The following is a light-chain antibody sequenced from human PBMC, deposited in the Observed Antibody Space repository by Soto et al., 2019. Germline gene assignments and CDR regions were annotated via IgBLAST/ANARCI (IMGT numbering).Light chain of an antibody. CDR1: QNINRW. Sequence: DIQMAQSPSTLSAPVGDRVTITCRASQNINRWLAWYQQRPGKAPNLLIYKAASLDSGVPSRFSGSGSGTEFTLTINSLQPDDLATYHCQQYKNYSWTFGQGTKVEIK. CDR2: KAA. CDR3: QQYKNYSWT. J-gene: IGKJ1*01. V-gene: IGKV1-5*03.